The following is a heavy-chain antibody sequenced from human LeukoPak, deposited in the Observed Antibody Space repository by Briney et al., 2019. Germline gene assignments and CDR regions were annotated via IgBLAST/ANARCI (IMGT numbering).Heavy chain of an antibody. D-gene: IGHD6-13*01. CDR3: ARGSQKSSSWNLTRDY. J-gene: IGHJ4*02. CDR1: GGSFSGYY. V-gene: IGHV4-34*01. CDR2: INHSGST. Sequence: PSETLSLTCAVYGGSFSGYYWSWIRQPPGKGLEWIGEINHSGSTNYNPSLKSRVTISVDTSKNQFSLKLSSVTAADTAVYYCARGSQKSSSWNLTRDYWDQGTLVTVSS.